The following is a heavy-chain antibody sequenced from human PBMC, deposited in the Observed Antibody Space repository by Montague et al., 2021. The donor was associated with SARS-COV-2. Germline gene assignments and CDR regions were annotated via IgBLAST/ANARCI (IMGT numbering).Heavy chain of an antibody. Sequence: SETLSLTCTVSGGSVSSGSNYWTWIRQPPGKGLEWIGNENLYDSXNTKYNPSLKSRVTISVDSSKNQFSLKLTSVTAADTAVYYCARGGRGAIVDWGQGTLVTVSS. J-gene: IGHJ4*02. CDR1: GGSVSSGSNY. CDR3: ARGGRGAIVD. V-gene: IGHV4-61*01. CDR2: ENLYDSXNT. D-gene: IGHD2-21*01.